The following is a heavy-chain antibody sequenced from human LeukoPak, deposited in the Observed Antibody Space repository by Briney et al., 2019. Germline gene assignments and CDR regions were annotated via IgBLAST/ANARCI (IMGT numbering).Heavy chain of an antibody. Sequence: PGGSLRLSCAASGFTFSDYYMSWIRQAPGKGLEWVSAISGSGGSTYYADSVKGRFTISRDNSKNTLYLQMNSLRAEDTAVYYCAKIPGSSWYDGPIGYWGQGTLVTVSS. V-gene: IGHV3-23*01. D-gene: IGHD6-13*01. J-gene: IGHJ4*02. CDR3: AKIPGSSWYDGPIGY. CDR2: ISGSGGST. CDR1: GFTFSDYY.